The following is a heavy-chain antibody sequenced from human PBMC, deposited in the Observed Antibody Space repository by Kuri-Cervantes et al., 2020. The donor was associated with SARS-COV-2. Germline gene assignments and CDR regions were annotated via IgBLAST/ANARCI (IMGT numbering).Heavy chain of an antibody. V-gene: IGHV4-61*09. CDR1: GVSVSGGTYY. CDR3: ARPAYYGSAWGGNVFDL. Sequence: LRLSCAVSGVSVSGGTYYWSWIRQPAGKGLEWIGHLDTSGSTTYNPSLKSRVTISVDTSKNQFPLTLNSMTAADTAVYYCARPAYYGSAWGGNVFDLWGQGTMVTVSS. J-gene: IGHJ3*01. CDR2: LDTSGST. D-gene: IGHD4-17*01.